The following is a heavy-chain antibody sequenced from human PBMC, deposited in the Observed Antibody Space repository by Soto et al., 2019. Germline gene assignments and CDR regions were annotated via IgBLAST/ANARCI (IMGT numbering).Heavy chain of an antibody. D-gene: IGHD3-9*01. CDR3: ARGRVDGLDY. J-gene: IGHJ4*02. CDR2: MNPNSGNT. V-gene: IGHV1-8*01. CDR1: GYTFTSYD. Sequence: QVQLVQSGAEVKKPGASVKVSCKASGYTFTSYDINWVRQATGQGLEWMGWMNPNSGNTGYAQKFQGRVTMTRNTSRRKAYMGRSSLSWEDTAVYSCARGRVDGLDYGGQGTLVTVSS.